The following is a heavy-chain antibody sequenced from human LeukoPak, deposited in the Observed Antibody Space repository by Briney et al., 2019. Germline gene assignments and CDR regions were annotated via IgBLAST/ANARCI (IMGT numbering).Heavy chain of an antibody. CDR2: ISSSSSTT. CDR3: ARGDRSGWYFDL. V-gene: IGHV3-48*01. Sequence: PGGSLRLSCAASGFTFSSYSMNWVRQAPGKGLEWVSYISSSSSTTYYADSVKGRFTISRDNSKNTLYLQMNSLRAEDTAVYYCARGDRSGWYFDLWGRGTLVTVSS. J-gene: IGHJ2*01. D-gene: IGHD3-16*02. CDR1: GFTFSSYS.